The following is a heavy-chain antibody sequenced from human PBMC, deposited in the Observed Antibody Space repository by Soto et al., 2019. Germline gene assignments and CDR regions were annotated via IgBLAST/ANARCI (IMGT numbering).Heavy chain of an antibody. Sequence: QVQLQESGPGLVKPSQTLSLTCTVSGGSISSGGYYWSWIRQHPGKGLEWIGYIYYSGSTYYNPSLKSRVTISGDTSKNQFSLKLSSVTAADTAVYYCARVAQQEELRYFDWPYYYYYYMDVWGKGTTVTVSS. CDR2: IYYSGST. V-gene: IGHV4-31*03. J-gene: IGHJ6*03. CDR1: GGSISSGGYY. D-gene: IGHD3-9*01. CDR3: ARVAQQEELRYFDWPYYYYYYMDV.